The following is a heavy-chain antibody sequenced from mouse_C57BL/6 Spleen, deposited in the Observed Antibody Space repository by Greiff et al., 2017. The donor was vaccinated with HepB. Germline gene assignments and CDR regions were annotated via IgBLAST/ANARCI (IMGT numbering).Heavy chain of an antibody. CDR3: TRDDGSSYGAMDY. Sequence: VQLQQSGAELVRPGASVKLSCTASGFNIKDYYMHWVKQRPEQGLEWIGRIDPEDGDTEYAPKFQGKATMTADTSSNTAYLQLSSLTSEDTAVYYCTRDDGSSYGAMDYWGQGTSVTVSS. CDR2: IDPEDGDT. V-gene: IGHV14-1*01. CDR1: GFNIKDYY. J-gene: IGHJ4*01. D-gene: IGHD1-1*01.